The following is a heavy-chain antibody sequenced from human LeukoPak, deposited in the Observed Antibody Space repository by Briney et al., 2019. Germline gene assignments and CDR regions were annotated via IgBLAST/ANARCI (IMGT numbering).Heavy chain of an antibody. V-gene: IGHV3-53*01. D-gene: IGHD2-2*01. CDR1: GFTVSSNY. CDR3: ARARGHCSTASCAYYFDY. CDR2: IYSGGSS. J-gene: IGHJ4*02. Sequence: PGGSLRLSCAASGFTVSSNYMSWVRQAPGKGLEWVSVIYSGGSSYYADSVKGRFTISRDNSKNTLYLQMNSLRAEDTAVYYCARARGHCSTASCAYYFDYWGQGTLVTVSS.